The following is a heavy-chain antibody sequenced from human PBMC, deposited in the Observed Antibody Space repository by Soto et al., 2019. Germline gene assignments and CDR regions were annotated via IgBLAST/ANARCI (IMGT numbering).Heavy chain of an antibody. Sequence: GGSLRRCCAASGFTFSSYAMHWVRQAPGKGLEWVAVISYDGSNKYYADSVKGRFTISRDNSKNTLYLQMNSLRAEDTAVYYCVRIHTRSGYSPNWFDPWGQGTLVTVSS. D-gene: IGHD3-22*01. V-gene: IGHV3-30-3*01. CDR1: GFTFSSYA. J-gene: IGHJ5*02. CDR2: ISYDGSNK. CDR3: VRIHTRSGYSPNWFDP.